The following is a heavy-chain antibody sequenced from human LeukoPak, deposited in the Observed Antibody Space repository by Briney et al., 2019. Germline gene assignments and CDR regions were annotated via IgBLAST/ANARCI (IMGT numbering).Heavy chain of an antibody. J-gene: IGHJ6*02. CDR2: ISAYNGNT. V-gene: IGHV1-18*01. CDR3: ATGIVVVPAARSRGMDV. CDR1: GYTFTSYG. Sequence: ASVKVSCKASGYTFTSYGISWVRQAPGQGLEWMGWISAYNGNTNYAQKLQGRVTMTTDTSTSTAYMELSSLRSEDTAVYYCATGIVVVPAARSRGMDVWGQGTTVTVSS. D-gene: IGHD2-2*01.